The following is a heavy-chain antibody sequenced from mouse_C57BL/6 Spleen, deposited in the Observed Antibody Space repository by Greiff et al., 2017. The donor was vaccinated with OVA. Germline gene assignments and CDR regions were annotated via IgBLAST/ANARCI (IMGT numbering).Heavy chain of an antibody. Sequence: QVQLQQPGAELVKPGASVKLSCKASGYTFTSYWMHWVKQRPGQGLEWIGMIHPNSGSTNYNEKFKSKATLTVDKSSSTAYMQLSSLTSEDSAVYYCARSGGRQDYAMDYWGQGTSVTVSS. V-gene: IGHV1-64*01. CDR2: IHPNSGST. CDR3: ARSGGRQDYAMDY. CDR1: GYTFTSYW. D-gene: IGHD2-12*01. J-gene: IGHJ4*01.